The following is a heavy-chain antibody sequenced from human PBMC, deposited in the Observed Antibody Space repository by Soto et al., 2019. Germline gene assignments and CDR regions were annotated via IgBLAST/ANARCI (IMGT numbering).Heavy chain of an antibody. J-gene: IGHJ4*02. CDR1: GGTFSSYA. D-gene: IGHD2-21*02. CDR2: IIPIFGTA. Sequence: GASVKVSCKASGGTFSSYAITWVRQAPGQGLEWVGGIIPIFGTANYAQKFQGRLTITADEPTSTTYMELSSLRSEDTALYYCARDPGDQLDYWGQGTLVTVSS. CDR3: ARDPGDQLDY. V-gene: IGHV1-69*13.